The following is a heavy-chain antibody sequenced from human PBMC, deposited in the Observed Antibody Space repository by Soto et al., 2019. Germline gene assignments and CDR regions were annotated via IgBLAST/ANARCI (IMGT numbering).Heavy chain of an antibody. CDR2: IWYDGSNK. V-gene: IGHV3-33*01. Sequence: QVQLVESGGGVVQPGRSLRLSCAASGFTFSSYGMHWVRQAPGKGLEWVAVIWYDGSNKYYADSVKGRFTISRDNSKNTLYLQMNSQRAEDTAVYYCARGGILWFGGLSSYYYYGMDVWGQGTPVTVSS. D-gene: IGHD3-10*01. J-gene: IGHJ6*02. CDR3: ARGGILWFGGLSSYYYYGMDV. CDR1: GFTFSSYG.